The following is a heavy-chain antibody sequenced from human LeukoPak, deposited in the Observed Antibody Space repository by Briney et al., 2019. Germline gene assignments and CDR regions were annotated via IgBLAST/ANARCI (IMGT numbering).Heavy chain of an antibody. CDR3: AREMAPDYYDPNDAFDI. CDR1: GGSISSSSYY. D-gene: IGHD3-22*01. J-gene: IGHJ3*02. V-gene: IGHV4-39*07. Sequence: SETLSLTCTVSGGSISSSSYYWGWIRQPPEKGLEWIGSIYYSGSTYYNPSLKSRVTISVDTSKNQFSLKLSSVTAADTAVYYCAREMAPDYYDPNDAFDIWGQGTMVTVSS. CDR2: IYYSGST.